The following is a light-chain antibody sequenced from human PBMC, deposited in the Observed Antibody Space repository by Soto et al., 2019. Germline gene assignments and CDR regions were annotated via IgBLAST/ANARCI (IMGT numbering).Light chain of an antibody. J-gene: IGKJ1*01. CDR2: GAS. CDR1: QSVSSY. CDR3: QQYGSSGT. Sequence: EVVLTQSPVTLSLSPGERATLSCRASQSVSSYLAWYQQKPGQAPRLLIYGASNRATGIPDRFSGSGSGTDLPLTISRLEPEDFAVYYCQQYGSSGTFGQGTKVDIK. V-gene: IGKV3-20*01.